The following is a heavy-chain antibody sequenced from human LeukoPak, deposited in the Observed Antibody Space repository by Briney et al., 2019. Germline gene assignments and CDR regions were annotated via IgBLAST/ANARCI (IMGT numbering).Heavy chain of an antibody. CDR3: AKDGLGLDFWSVYPNYLDY. D-gene: IGHD3-3*01. CDR2: IRYDGSNK. CDR1: GFTVSSNY. V-gene: IGHV3-30*02. J-gene: IGHJ4*02. Sequence: GGSLRLSCAASGFTVSSNYMSWVRQAPGKGLEWVAFIRYDGSNKYYADSVKGRFTISRDNSKNTLYLQMNSLRAEDTAVYYCAKDGLGLDFWSVYPNYLDYWGQGTLLTVSS.